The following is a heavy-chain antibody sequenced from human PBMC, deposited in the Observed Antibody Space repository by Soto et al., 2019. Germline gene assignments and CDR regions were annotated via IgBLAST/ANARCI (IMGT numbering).Heavy chain of an antibody. D-gene: IGHD6-6*01. CDR2: IIPILGIA. CDR3: ASLNEYSSSGDAFDI. V-gene: IGHV1-69*02. CDR1: GGTFSSYT. J-gene: IGHJ3*02. Sequence: QVQLVQSGAEVKKPGSSVKVSCKASGGTFSSYTISWVRQAPGQGLERMGRIIPILGIANYAQKFQGRVTITADKSTSTAYMELSSLRSEDTAVYYCASLNEYSSSGDAFDIWGQGTMVTVSS.